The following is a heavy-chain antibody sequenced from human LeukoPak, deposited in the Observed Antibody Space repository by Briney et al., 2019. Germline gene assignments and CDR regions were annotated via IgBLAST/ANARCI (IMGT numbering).Heavy chain of an antibody. V-gene: IGHV4-59*01. CDR2: IYYSGST. CDR3: ARDKLGYCSSTSCYRGFDP. D-gene: IGHD2-2*02. CDR1: GGSISSYY. J-gene: IGHJ5*02. Sequence: SETLSLTCTVSGGSISSYYWSWIRQPPGKGLEWIGYIYYSGSTNYNPSLKSRVTISVDTSKNQFSLKLSSVTAADTAAYYCARDKLGYCSSTSCYRGFDPWGQGTLVTVSS.